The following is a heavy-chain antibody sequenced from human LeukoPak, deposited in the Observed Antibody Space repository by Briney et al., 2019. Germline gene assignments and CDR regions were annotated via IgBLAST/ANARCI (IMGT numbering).Heavy chain of an antibody. D-gene: IGHD2/OR15-2a*01. CDR1: GYTFTSYG. CDR2: ISAYNGNT. J-gene: IGHJ4*02. V-gene: IGHV1-18*01. CDR3: ARDDPKIVSGNKSSFDS. Sequence: ASVKVSCKASGYTFTSYGISWVRQAPGQGLEWMGWISAYNGNTNYAQKLQGRVTMTTDTSTSTAYMELNSLTPDDTAVYYCARDDPKIVSGNKSSFDSGARGPRVPVSP.